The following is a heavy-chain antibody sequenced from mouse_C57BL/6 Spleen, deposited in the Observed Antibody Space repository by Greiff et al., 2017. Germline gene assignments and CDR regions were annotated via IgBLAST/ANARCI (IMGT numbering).Heavy chain of an antibody. CDR2: IYPGDGDT. V-gene: IGHV1-80*01. CDR3: ARSQLRLPFAY. Sequence: QVQLQQSGAELVKPGASVKISCKASGYAFSSYWMNWVKQRPGKGLEWIGQIYPGDGDTNYNGKFKGKATLTADKSSSTAYMQLSSLTTEDSAVDFGARSQLRLPFAYWGQGTRVTVSA. D-gene: IGHD3-2*02. J-gene: IGHJ3*01. CDR1: GYAFSSYW.